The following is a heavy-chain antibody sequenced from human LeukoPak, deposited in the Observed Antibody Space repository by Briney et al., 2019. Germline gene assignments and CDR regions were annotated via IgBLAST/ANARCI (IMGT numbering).Heavy chain of an antibody. CDR3: ARGPYCGGDCYLYYYMDV. CDR2: ISYDGSNK. Sequence: GGSLRLSCAASGFTFSSYGMSWVRQAPGKGLEWVAVISYDGSNKYYADSVKGRFTISRDNSKNTLYLQMNSLRAEDTAVYYCARGPYCGGDCYLYYYMDVWGKGTTVTVSS. D-gene: IGHD2-21*02. J-gene: IGHJ6*03. CDR1: GFTFSSYG. V-gene: IGHV3-30*03.